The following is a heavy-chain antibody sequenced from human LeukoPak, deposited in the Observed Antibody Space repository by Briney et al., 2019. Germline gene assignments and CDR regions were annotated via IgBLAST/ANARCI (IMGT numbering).Heavy chain of an antibody. CDR1: GFTFSSYW. Sequence: GGSLRLSCAASGFTFSSYWMHWVRQAPGKGLVWVSRLNSDGSNTSYADSVKGRFTISRDNAKNTLYLQMNSLRVEDTAMYYCVRALYRVRYLDYWGQGTLVTVSS. J-gene: IGHJ4*02. V-gene: IGHV3-74*01. CDR2: LNSDGSNT. CDR3: VRALYRVRYLDY. D-gene: IGHD2-2*02.